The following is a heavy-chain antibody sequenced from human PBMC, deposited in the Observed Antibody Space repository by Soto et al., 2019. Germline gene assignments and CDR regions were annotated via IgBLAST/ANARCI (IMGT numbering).Heavy chain of an antibody. Sequence: SGPTLVNPTQTLTLTCTFTGFSLSTPGMCVSWIRQPPGKALEWLALIDWDDDKYYSTSLKTRLTISKDTSKNQVVLTMTNVDPVDTATYYCVRTYDNFMDVWGQGTTVTVSS. CDR1: GFSLSTPGMC. J-gene: IGHJ6*02. V-gene: IGHV2-70*01. D-gene: IGHD2-8*01. CDR2: IDWDDDK. CDR3: VRTYDNFMDV.